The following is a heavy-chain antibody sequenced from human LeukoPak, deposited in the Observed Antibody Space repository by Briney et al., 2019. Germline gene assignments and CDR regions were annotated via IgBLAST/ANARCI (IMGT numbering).Heavy chain of an antibody. V-gene: IGHV1-69*02. J-gene: IGHJ4*02. CDR3: ARVESTSCYGCIDY. CDR1: GGTFSSYT. D-gene: IGHD2-2*01. Sequence: SVKVSCKASGGTFSSYTISWVRQAPGQGLEWMGRIIPILGIANYAQKFQGRVTITADKSTSTAYMELGSLRSEDTAVYYCARVESTSCYGCIDYWGQGTLVTVSS. CDR2: IIPILGIA.